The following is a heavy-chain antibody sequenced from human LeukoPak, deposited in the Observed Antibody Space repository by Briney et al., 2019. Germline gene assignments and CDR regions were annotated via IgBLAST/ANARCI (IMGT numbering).Heavy chain of an antibody. V-gene: IGHV4-34*01. CDR2: INHSGST. D-gene: IGHD2-15*01. CDR1: GGSFSGYY. CDR3: ARGPPGGSDAFDI. Sequence: SETLSLTCAVYGGSFSGYYWSWISQPPGKGLEWIGEINHSGSTNYNPSLKSRVTISVDTSKNQFSLKLSSVTAASRAVINFARGPPGGSDAFDIWGQGTMVTVSS. J-gene: IGHJ3*02.